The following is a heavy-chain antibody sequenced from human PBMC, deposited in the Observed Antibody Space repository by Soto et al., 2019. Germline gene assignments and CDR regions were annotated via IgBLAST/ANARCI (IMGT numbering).Heavy chain of an antibody. Sequence: GGSLRLSCAASGFTFTNYAMNWVRQAPGKALEWVSVISDSGGRTHYADSVKGRFAISRDNSKNTLYLQMSSLRAEDTAVYYCARASYSSSWYVVYWGQGTLVTVSS. J-gene: IGHJ4*02. D-gene: IGHD6-13*01. CDR2: ISDSGGRT. CDR3: ARASYSSSWYVVY. V-gene: IGHV3-23*01. CDR1: GFTFTNYA.